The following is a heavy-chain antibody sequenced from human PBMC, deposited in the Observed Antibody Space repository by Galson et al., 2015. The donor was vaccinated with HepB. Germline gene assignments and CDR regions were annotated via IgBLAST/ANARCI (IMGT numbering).Heavy chain of an antibody. CDR1: GFTFSSYS. CDR3: ARGGPQPVYFDY. D-gene: IGHD2-2*01. CDR2: ISSSSSYI. Sequence: SLRLSCAASGFTFSSYSMNWVRQAPGKGLEWVSSISSSSSYIYYADSVKGRFTISRDNAKNSLYLQMNSLRAEDTAVYYCARGGPQPVYFDYWGQGTLVTVSS. J-gene: IGHJ4*02. V-gene: IGHV3-21*01.